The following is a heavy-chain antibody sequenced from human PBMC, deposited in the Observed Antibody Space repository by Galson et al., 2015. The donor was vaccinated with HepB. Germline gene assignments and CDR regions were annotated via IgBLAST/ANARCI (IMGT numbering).Heavy chain of an antibody. CDR2: IYPGDSDT. V-gene: IGHV5-51*01. CDR1: GYSFTSYW. CDR3: ARLVYDTLIPWAFDI. J-gene: IGHJ3*02. Sequence: QSGAEVKKPGESLKISCKGSGYSFTSYWIGWVRQMPGKGLEWMGIIYPGDSDTRYSPSFQGQVTISADKSISTAYLQWSSLKASDTAMYYCARLVYDTLIPWAFDIWGQGTMVTVSS. D-gene: IGHD3-9*01.